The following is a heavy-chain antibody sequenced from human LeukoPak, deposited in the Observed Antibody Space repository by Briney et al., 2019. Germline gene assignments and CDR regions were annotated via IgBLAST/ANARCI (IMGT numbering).Heavy chain of an antibody. V-gene: IGHV3-64*04. CDR2: ISGSGLGGAT. CDR3: ASNLYCSGGSCYFPNFDY. D-gene: IGHD2-15*01. J-gene: IGHJ4*02. CDR1: GFTFSIYT. Sequence: QPGGSLRLSCSTSGFTFSIYTMYWVRQAPGKGLEYVSTISGSGLGGATYYADSAKGRFTISRDNSKNTLYLQMNSLRAEDTAVYYCASNLYCSGGSCYFPNFDYWGQGTLVTVSS.